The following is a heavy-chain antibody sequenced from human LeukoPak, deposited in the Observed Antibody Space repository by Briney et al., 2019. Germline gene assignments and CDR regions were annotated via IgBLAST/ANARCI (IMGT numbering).Heavy chain of an antibody. D-gene: IGHD3-10*01. CDR1: GFTVSSNY. CDR3: ARVKRITMVRGVMEPYFDY. CDR2: IYSGGST. V-gene: IGHV3-66*01. Sequence: TGGSLRLSCAASGFTVSSNYMSWVRQAPGKGLEWVSVIYSGGSTYYADSVKGRFTISRDNSKNTLYLQMNSLRAEDTAVYYCARVKRITMVRGVMEPYFDYWGQGTLVTVSS. J-gene: IGHJ4*02.